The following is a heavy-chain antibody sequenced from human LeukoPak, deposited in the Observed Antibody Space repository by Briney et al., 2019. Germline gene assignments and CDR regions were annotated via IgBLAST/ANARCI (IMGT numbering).Heavy chain of an antibody. V-gene: IGHV4-4*07. D-gene: IGHD6-19*01. J-gene: IGHJ3*02. CDR1: GGSISSYY. Sequence: SETLSLTCTVSGGSISSYYWSWIRQPAGKGLEWIGRIYTSGSTNYNPSLKSRVTMSVDTSKNQFSLKLSSVTAADTAVYYCARVTPGYSSGWYGGGAFDIRGQGTMVTVSS. CDR3: ARVTPGYSSGWYGGGAFDI. CDR2: IYTSGST.